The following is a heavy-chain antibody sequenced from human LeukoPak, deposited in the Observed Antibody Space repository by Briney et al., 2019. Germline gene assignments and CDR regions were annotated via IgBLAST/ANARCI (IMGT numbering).Heavy chain of an antibody. J-gene: IGHJ5*02. CDR1: GFTFNTYG. CDR2: ISGSGGAT. Sequence: PGGSLRLSCAASGFTFNTYGMSWVRQAPGKGLEWVSGISGSGGATYYADSVKGRFTISRDNAKNSLYLQMNSLRAEDTAVYYCARGSGSSGHNWFDPWGQGTLVTVSS. CDR3: ARGSGSSGHNWFDP. D-gene: IGHD6-19*01. V-gene: IGHV3-23*01.